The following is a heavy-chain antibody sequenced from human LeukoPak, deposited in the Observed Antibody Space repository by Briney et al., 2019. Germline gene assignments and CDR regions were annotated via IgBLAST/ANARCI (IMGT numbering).Heavy chain of an antibody. CDR2: INTDGSST. V-gene: IGHV3-74*01. CDR1: GFTFSSYW. Sequence: PGGSLRLSCEASGFTFSSYWMHWVRQAPGKGLVWVSRINTDGSSTSYADSVKGRFTISRDNAKNTLYLQMNSLRAEDTAVYYCAFLYGSGSPRGYWGQGTLVTVSS. D-gene: IGHD3-10*01. CDR3: AFLYGSGSPRGY. J-gene: IGHJ4*02.